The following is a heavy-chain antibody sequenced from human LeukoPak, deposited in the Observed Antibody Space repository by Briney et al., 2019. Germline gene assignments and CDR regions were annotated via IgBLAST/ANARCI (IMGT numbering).Heavy chain of an antibody. V-gene: IGHV4-38-2*01. D-gene: IGHD3-16*02. CDR1: GYSISSGYY. Sequence: SETLSLTCAVSGYSISSGYYWGWIRQPPGKGLEWIGSISHSGSTYYNPSLKSRVTISVDTSKNQFSLKLSSVTAPCTAVYYCARLFVSSWFDPWGQGTLVTVSS. CDR2: ISHSGST. J-gene: IGHJ5*02. CDR3: ARLFVSSWFDP.